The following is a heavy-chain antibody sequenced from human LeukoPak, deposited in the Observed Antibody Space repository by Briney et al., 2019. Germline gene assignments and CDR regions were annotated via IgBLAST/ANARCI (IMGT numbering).Heavy chain of an antibody. D-gene: IGHD6-19*01. Sequence: SETLSLTCRFSIHLNRKNYASGVTHPPGKGLEWIGYIYFTGRTNYKPSLKSRVSISVDTSNNQLSLKLYSVTAADTAVYYCERGSQWGARFDPWGQGTLVTVSS. CDR2: IYFTGRT. J-gene: IGHJ5*02. CDR1: IHLNRKNY. V-gene: IGHV4-59*01. CDR3: ERGSQWGARFDP.